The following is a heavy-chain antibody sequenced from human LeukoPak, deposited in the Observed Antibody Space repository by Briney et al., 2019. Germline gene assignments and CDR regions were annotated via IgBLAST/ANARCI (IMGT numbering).Heavy chain of an antibody. CDR2: IYYSGST. D-gene: IGHD3-22*01. Sequence: SETLSLTCTVSGGSISSSSYYWGWIRQPPGKGLEWIGSIYYSGSTYYNPSLKSRVTISVDTSKNQFSLKLSSVTAADTAVYYCARTYDSSGYHYLSFDYWGQGTLVTVSS. V-gene: IGHV4-39*01. CDR1: GGSISSSSYY. J-gene: IGHJ4*02. CDR3: ARTYDSSGYHYLSFDY.